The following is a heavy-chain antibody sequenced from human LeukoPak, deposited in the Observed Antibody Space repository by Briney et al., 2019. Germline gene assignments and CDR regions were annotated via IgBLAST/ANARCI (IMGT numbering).Heavy chain of an antibody. CDR3: AKVDYGDY. V-gene: IGHV3-23*01. CDR1: GFTFSSCA. J-gene: IGHJ4*02. CDR2: ISGSGAST. Sequence: GGSLRLSCAASGFTFSSCAMNWVRQAPGKGLEWVSLISGSGASTYYADSVKGRFTISRDNSKNTLYLQMNSLRADDTAVYYCAKVDYGDYWGQGTLVTVSS.